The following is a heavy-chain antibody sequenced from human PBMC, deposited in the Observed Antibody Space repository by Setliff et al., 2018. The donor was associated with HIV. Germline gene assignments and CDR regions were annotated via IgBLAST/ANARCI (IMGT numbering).Heavy chain of an antibody. Sequence: LRLSCSASEFTNFWMAWVRQAPGKGLEWVANIDQHGSERYYTDSVRGRFTISRDNVKNSLYLQMNSLRGEDTALYYCTRDLGYDSFDIWGQGTRVTVSS. CDR2: IDQHGSER. CDR1: EFTNFW. CDR3: TRDLGYDSFDI. V-gene: IGHV3-7*01. J-gene: IGHJ3*02. D-gene: IGHD3-22*01.